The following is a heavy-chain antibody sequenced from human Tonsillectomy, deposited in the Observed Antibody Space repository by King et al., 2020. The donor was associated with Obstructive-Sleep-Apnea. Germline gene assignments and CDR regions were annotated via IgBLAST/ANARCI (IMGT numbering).Heavy chain of an antibody. CDR3: ARLAYCGADCLGYFHQ. Sequence: QLVQSGAEVKKPGESLKISCTGSGYSFTSYWIGWVRQMPGKGLEWMGIIYPGDSDTRYSPSFEGQVTISADKSISTAYLQWRSLKASDTAMYYCARLAYCGADCLGYFHQWGQGTLVTVSS. CDR2: IYPGDSDT. D-gene: IGHD2-21*02. V-gene: IGHV5-51*01. CDR1: GYSFTSYW. J-gene: IGHJ1*01.